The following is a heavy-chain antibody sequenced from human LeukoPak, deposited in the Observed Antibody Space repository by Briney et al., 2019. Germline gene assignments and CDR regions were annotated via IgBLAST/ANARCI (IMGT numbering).Heavy chain of an antibody. CDR1: GFTFSSYT. CDR2: ITTSDGNT. V-gene: IGHV3-23*01. J-gene: IGHJ4*02. D-gene: IGHD7-27*01. CDR3: AKDGGLWVSAHWGDS. Sequence: GGSLRLSCAASGFTFSSYTMSWVRQAPGKGLEWVSTITTSDGNTYYADSVKGGFTVSRDNSKNTLFLQMNSLRAEDTAVYYCAKDGGLWVSAHWGDSWGRGTLVTASS.